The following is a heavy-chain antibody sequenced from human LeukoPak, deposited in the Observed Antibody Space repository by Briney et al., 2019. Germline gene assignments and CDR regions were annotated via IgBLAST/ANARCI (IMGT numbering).Heavy chain of an antibody. J-gene: IGHJ4*02. V-gene: IGHV3-33*08. CDR3: ARNQRYFDY. D-gene: IGHD1-14*01. CDR2: IWYDGSNK. CDR1: GFILSSYW. Sequence: GGSLRLSCAGSGFILSSYWMHWVRQAPGKGLEWVAVIWYDGSNKFYADSVKGRFTISRDNSKNTLYLQMNSLRAEDTAVYYCARNQRYFDYWGQGTLVTVSS.